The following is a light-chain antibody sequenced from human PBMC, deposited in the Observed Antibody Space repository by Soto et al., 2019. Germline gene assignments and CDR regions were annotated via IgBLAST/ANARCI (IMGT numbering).Light chain of an antibody. CDR3: QQYYNVPWT. CDR1: QNVLDNSKNKNY. V-gene: IGKV4-1*01. J-gene: IGKJ1*01. Sequence: DIVMTQSPDSLAVSLGERATINCKSSQNVLDNSKNKNYLAWYQQKPGQPPKLLFYWASTREAGVPDRFSGSGSGTDFTLTISSLQAGDVAVYYCQQYYNVPWTFGQGTKVEIK. CDR2: WAS.